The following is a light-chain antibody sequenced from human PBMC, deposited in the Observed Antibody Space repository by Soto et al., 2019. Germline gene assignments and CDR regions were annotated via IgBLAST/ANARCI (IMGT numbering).Light chain of an antibody. CDR3: QQRSNWPPIT. V-gene: IGKV3D-11*01. J-gene: IGKJ5*01. Sequence: EIVLTRSPATLSRSPVERATLSCRASQRVSSYLAWYQQKPRQAPRLLIYDASNRATGIPARFSGSGPGTDFTLTISSLEPEDFAVYYCQQRSNWPPITFGQGTRLEIK. CDR2: DAS. CDR1: QRVSSY.